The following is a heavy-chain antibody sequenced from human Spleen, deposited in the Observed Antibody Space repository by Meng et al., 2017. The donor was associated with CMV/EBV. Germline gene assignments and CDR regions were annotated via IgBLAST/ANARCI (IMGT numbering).Heavy chain of an antibody. CDR1: GYTFTDAY. D-gene: IGHD1-26*01. CDR3: ARDRGIRNWFDP. V-gene: IGHV1-2*06. Sequence: QVQLVQYGAEVKKPGAPVTVSCRASGYTFTDAYIYWVRQAPGQGLEWVGRINPDSGATNYAQKFQGRVTMTRDTSMNTAYMDLSRLTFDDTAVYYCARDRGIRNWFDPWGQGTLVTVSS. CDR2: INPDSGAT. J-gene: IGHJ5*02.